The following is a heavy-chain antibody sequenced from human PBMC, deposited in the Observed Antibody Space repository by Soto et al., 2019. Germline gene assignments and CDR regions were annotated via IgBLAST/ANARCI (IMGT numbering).Heavy chain of an antibody. V-gene: IGHV3-30*03. J-gene: IGHJ4*02. Sequence: QVQLVESGGGVVQPGRSLRLSCAASGFTFSSYGMHWVRQAPGKGLEWVAVISYDGSNKYYADSVKGRFTISRDNSKNTLYLQMNSLRAEDTAVYYCARGWLFLDHWGQGTLVTVSS. CDR2: ISYDGSNK. CDR3: ARGWLFLDH. D-gene: IGHD3-3*01. CDR1: GFTFSSYG.